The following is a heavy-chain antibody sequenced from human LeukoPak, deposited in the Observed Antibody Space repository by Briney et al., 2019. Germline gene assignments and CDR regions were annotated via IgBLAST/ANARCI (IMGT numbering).Heavy chain of an antibody. D-gene: IGHD3-22*01. V-gene: IGHV3-53*01. CDR3: ARSAYYYDSSGYVED. Sequence: GGSLRLSCAASGFTVSSNYMSWVRQAPGKGLEWVSVIYSGGSTYYADSVKGRFTISRDNSKNTLYLQMNSLRAEDTAVYYCARSAYYYDSSGYVEDWGQGTLVTVSS. CDR2: IYSGGST. CDR1: GFTVSSNY. J-gene: IGHJ4*02.